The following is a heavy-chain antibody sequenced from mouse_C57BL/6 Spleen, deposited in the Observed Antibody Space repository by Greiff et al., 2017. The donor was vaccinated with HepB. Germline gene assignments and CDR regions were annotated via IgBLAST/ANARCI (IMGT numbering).Heavy chain of an antibody. J-gene: IGHJ4*01. V-gene: IGHV1-63*01. Sequence: QVQLKESGAELVRPGTSVKMSCKASGYTFTNYWIGWAKQRPGHGLEWIGDIYPGGGYTNYNEKFKGKATLTADKSSSTAYMQFSSLTSEDSAIYYCARKSYSYAMDYWGQGTSVTVSS. CDR1: GYTFTNYW. D-gene: IGHD1-1*01. CDR3: ARKSYSYAMDY. CDR2: IYPGGGYT.